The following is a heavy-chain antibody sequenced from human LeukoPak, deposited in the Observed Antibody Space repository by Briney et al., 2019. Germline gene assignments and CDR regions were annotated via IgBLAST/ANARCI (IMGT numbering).Heavy chain of an antibody. D-gene: IGHD2-15*01. V-gene: IGHV1-18*01. Sequence: ASVKVSCKASGYTFTSYGISWVLQAPGQGLEWMGWISAYNGNTNYAQKLQGRVTMTTDTSTSTAYMELRSLRSDDTAVYYCARDSGLSGGSWPLDYWGQGTLVTVSS. CDR2: ISAYNGNT. J-gene: IGHJ4*02. CDR3: ARDSGLSGGSWPLDY. CDR1: GYTFTSYG.